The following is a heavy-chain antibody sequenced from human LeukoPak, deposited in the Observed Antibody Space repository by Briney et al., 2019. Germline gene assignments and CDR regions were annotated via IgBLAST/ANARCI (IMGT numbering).Heavy chain of an antibody. J-gene: IGHJ4*02. V-gene: IGHV3-21*01. D-gene: IGHD2-15*01. Sequence: GGSLRLSCAASGFTFSSYSMNWVRQAPGKGLEWVSSISSSRSYIYYADSVKGRFTISRDNAKNSVYLQMNSLRAEDTAVYYCARATEDIVEFDYWGQGTLVTVSS. CDR3: ARATEDIVEFDY. CDR2: ISSSRSYI. CDR1: GFTFSSYS.